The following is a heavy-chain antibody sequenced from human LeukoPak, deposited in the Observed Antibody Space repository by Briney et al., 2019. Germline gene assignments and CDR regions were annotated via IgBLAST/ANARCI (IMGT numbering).Heavy chain of an antibody. V-gene: IGHV3-30*18. J-gene: IGHJ4*02. CDR3: AKDRGSGSTELDY. Sequence: GGSLRLSCAASGFTFSSYGMHWVRQAPGKGLEWVAVMSYDGSNKYYADSVKGRFTISRDNSKNTLYLQMNSLRAEDTAVYYCAKDRGSGSTELDYWGQGTLVTVSS. CDR1: GFTFSSYG. D-gene: IGHD3-10*01. CDR2: MSYDGSNK.